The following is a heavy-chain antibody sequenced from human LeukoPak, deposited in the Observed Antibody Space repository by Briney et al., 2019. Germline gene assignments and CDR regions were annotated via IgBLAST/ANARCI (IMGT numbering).Heavy chain of an antibody. CDR1: GFTLSRYG. CDR3: ARDLSGIAGYTYGRGIDY. J-gene: IGHJ4*02. D-gene: IGHD5-18*01. V-gene: IGHV3-21*01. CDR2: ISGSGHST. Sequence: GGSLRLSCSASGFTLSRYGMTWVRQAPGKGLAWVSAISGSGHSTYYADSVKGRFTISRDNAKNSLYLQMSSLRAEDTAVYYCARDLSGIAGYTYGRGIDYWGQGTLVTVSS.